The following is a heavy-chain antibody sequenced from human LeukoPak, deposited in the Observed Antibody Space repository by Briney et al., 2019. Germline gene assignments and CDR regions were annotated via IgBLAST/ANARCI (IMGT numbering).Heavy chain of an antibody. Sequence: GGSLRLSCAASGFTFGNYGMHWVRQAPGKGLVWVSRVNRDGSSTGYADSVKGRFTISRDSAKNTLYLQMNSLRAEDTAVYYCASGSGCGYNWLFDSWGQGTLVTVSS. CDR3: ASGSGCGYNWLFDS. CDR1: GFTFGNYG. D-gene: IGHD5-24*01. V-gene: IGHV3-74*01. CDR2: VNRDGSST. J-gene: IGHJ5*01.